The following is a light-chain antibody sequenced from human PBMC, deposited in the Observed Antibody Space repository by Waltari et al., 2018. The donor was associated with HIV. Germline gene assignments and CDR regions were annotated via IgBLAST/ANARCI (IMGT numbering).Light chain of an antibody. V-gene: IGKV3-15*01. J-gene: IGKJ2*01. CDR1: QTVSTK. CDR3: QQYGTAPYT. CDR2: GAS. Sequence: VMTQSPATLSVSPGERVTLSCRASQTVSTKLAWYQQKPGQAPRLLIYGASTRAPGLPARFSGSGSGTDFTLTISRLEPEDFAVYHCQQYGTAPYTFGQGTRLEIK.